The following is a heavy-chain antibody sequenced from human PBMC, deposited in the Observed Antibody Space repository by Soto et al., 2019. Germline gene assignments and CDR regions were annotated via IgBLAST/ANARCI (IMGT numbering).Heavy chain of an antibody. Sequence: PSETLSLTCTVSDDSFRGAEYYWSWIRQPLGKGPEWIGYTYYNGDTKYNPALRSRVTMSEVTSKNQFSLRLSSVTAADTAVYFCARGPAYIDGWRTFDLWGRGILVTVSS. CDR1: DDSFRGAEYY. CDR3: ARGPAYIDGWRTFDL. CDR2: TYYNGDT. D-gene: IGHD6-19*01. V-gene: IGHV4-61*08. J-gene: IGHJ4*02.